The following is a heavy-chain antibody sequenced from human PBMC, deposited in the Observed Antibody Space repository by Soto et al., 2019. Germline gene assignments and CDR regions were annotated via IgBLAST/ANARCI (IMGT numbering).Heavy chain of an antibody. J-gene: IGHJ5*02. Sequence: ASVKVSCKASGYTFTSYYMHWVRQAPGQGLEWMGRMNPNSGNTGYAQKFQGRVTMTRNTSISTAYMELSSLRYEDTAVYYCARERSAAGTGWFDPWGQGTLVTVSS. CDR3: ARERSAAGTGWFDP. D-gene: IGHD6-13*01. CDR2: MNPNSGNT. V-gene: IGHV1-8*02. CDR1: GYTFTSYY.